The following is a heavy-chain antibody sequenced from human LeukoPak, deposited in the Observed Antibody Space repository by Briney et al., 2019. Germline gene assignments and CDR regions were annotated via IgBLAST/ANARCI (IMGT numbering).Heavy chain of an antibody. J-gene: IGHJ4*02. D-gene: IGHD3-10*01. CDR1: GGSFSGYY. V-gene: IGHV4-34*01. CDR3: ARGRGLLWSGELVYGY. Sequence: SETLSLTCAVYGGSFSGYYWSWIRQPPGKGLEWIGEINHSGSTNYNPSLKSRVTLSVDTSKNQFSLKLSSVTAADTAVYYCARGRGLLWSGELVYGYWGQGTLVTVSS. CDR2: INHSGST.